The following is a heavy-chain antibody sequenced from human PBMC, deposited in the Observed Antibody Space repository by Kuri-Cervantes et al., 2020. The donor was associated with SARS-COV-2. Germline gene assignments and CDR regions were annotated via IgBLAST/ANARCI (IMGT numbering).Heavy chain of an antibody. V-gene: IGHV3-23*01. CDR1: GFTFSSYA. CDR3: ARDQQLVLDY. J-gene: IGHJ4*02. D-gene: IGHD6-6*01. Sequence: GGSLRLSCAASGFTFSSYAMSWVRQAPGKELEWVSAISGSGGSTYYADSVKGRFTISRDNAKNSLYLQMNSLRAEDTAVYYCARDQQLVLDYWGQGTLVTVSS. CDR2: ISGSGGST.